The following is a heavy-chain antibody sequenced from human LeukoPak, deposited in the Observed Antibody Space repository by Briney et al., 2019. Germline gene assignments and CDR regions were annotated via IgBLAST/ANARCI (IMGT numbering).Heavy chain of an antibody. CDR2: IKNKTDGGTT. CDR3: TTDNNWNDDAFDI. CDR1: GFPFCNAW. D-gene: IGHD1-20*01. Sequence: KTGGSLIHSCAASGFPFCNAWMSWVREAPGKGLVWSGRIKNKTDGGTTDYAAPVKGRFTISRYDSKNTLYLQMNSLKTEDTAVYYCTTDNNWNDDAFDIWGQGTMVTVSS. V-gene: IGHV3-15*01. J-gene: IGHJ3*02.